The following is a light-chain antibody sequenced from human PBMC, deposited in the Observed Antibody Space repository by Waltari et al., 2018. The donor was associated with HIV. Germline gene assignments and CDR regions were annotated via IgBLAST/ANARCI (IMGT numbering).Light chain of an antibody. J-gene: IGLJ2*01. CDR1: SNDVGSYNL. Sequence: QSALTQPASVSGSPGQSITISCTGTSNDVGSYNLVSWYQQHPGKAPKLMIYEGSKRPSGVSNRFSASKSGNTASLTISGLQAEDEADYYCCSYASSSTSVFGGGTKLTVL. CDR2: EGS. V-gene: IGLV2-23*01. CDR3: CSYASSSTSV.